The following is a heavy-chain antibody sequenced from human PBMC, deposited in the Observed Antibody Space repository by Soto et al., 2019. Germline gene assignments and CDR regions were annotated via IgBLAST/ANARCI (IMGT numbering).Heavy chain of an antibody. CDR1: GYTFTSYG. D-gene: IGHD3-3*01. Sequence: GASVKVSCKASGYTFTSYGINWVRQAPGQGLEWMGWISAYNGNTNYPQKLQGRVTMTTDTSTRTAYMELRSLRSDDTAVYYCARGAYYDFWSGRAPQRINFDYWGQGTLVTVSS. CDR2: ISAYNGNT. V-gene: IGHV1-18*01. CDR3: ARGAYYDFWSGRAPQRINFDY. J-gene: IGHJ4*02.